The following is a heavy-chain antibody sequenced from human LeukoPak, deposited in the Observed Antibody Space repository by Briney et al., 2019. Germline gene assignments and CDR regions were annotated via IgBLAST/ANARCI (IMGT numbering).Heavy chain of an antibody. V-gene: IGHV1-2*02. CDR1: GYTLTGYY. CDR2: IDPKSGDT. J-gene: IGHJ4*02. Sequence: ASVKVSCKASGYTLTGYYLHWVRQAPGEGLEWMGWIDPKSGDTKYAQKFQGRVTMTRDTSISVAHLELSSLGSDDTAMYYCARGRDRDGSGPPGDYWGQGTLVTVSS. CDR3: ARGRDRDGSGPPGDY. D-gene: IGHD3-22*01.